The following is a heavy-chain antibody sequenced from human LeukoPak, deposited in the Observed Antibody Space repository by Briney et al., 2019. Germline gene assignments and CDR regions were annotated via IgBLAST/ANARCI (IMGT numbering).Heavy chain of an antibody. J-gene: IGHJ3*02. Sequence: GGSLRLSCAASGFTFSDYYMSWIRQAPGKGLEWVSYISSSGSTIYYADSVKSRFTISRDNAKNSLYLQMNSLRAEDTAVYYCARDQGDTPWAFDIWGQGTMVTVSS. CDR2: ISSSGSTI. CDR1: GFTFSDYY. V-gene: IGHV3-11*04. D-gene: IGHD2-15*01. CDR3: ARDQGDTPWAFDI.